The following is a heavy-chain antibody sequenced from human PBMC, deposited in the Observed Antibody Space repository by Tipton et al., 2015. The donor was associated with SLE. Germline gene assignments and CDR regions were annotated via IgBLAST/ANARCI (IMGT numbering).Heavy chain of an antibody. CDR3: ARDSRYYHTSETYSEVLDI. CDR2: ISYDGRNQ. V-gene: IGHV3-30*04. Sequence: SLRLSCAASGFPFNRYAIHWVRQSPGKGLEWVAVISYDGRNQYYADSVKGRFTISRDNSKSTLYLQMNSLGGDDTALYYCARDSRYYHTSETYSEVLDIWGQGTMVTVSS. CDR1: GFPFNRYA. D-gene: IGHD3-10*01. J-gene: IGHJ3*02.